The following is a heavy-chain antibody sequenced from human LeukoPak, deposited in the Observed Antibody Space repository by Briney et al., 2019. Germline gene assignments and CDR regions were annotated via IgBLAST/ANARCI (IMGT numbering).Heavy chain of an antibody. J-gene: IGHJ5*02. CDR2: IIPILGIA. Sequence: SVKVSCKASRGTFSSYTISWVRQAPGQGLEWMGRIIPILGIANYAQKFQGRVTITADKSTSTAYMELNSLRSEDTAVYYCARDLYCSSTSCFGGAVWFDPWGQGTLVTVSS. D-gene: IGHD2-2*01. V-gene: IGHV1-69*04. CDR1: RGTFSSYT. CDR3: ARDLYCSSTSCFGGAVWFDP.